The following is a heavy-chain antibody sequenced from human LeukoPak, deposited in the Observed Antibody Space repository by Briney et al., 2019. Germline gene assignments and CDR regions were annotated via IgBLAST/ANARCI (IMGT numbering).Heavy chain of an antibody. Sequence: EASVKVSCKASGYTFTSYAMNWVRQAPGQGLEWMGWINTNTGNPTYAQGFTGRFVFSLDTSVSTAYLQISSLKAEDTAVYYCAVPRIAAAGPAFDCWGQGTLVTVSS. J-gene: IGHJ4*02. CDR3: AVPRIAAAGPAFDC. CDR2: INTNTGNP. V-gene: IGHV7-4-1*02. D-gene: IGHD6-13*01. CDR1: GYTFTSYA.